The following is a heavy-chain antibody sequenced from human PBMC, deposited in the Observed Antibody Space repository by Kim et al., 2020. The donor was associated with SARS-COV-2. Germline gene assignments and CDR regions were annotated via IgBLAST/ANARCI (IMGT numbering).Heavy chain of an antibody. CDR1: GFTFSSYW. D-gene: IGHD3-3*01. V-gene: IGHV3-7*01. J-gene: IGHJ3*02. CDR2: IKQSGNHK. Sequence: GGSLRLSCAASGFTFSSYWMTWVRQAPGKGLEWVSNIKQSGNHKYYADSVKGRFTISRDNAKNTLYLQMNSLRAEDTAVYYCARDGELFRSGKDAFDIWGQGTMVTVSS. CDR3: ARDGELFRSGKDAFDI.